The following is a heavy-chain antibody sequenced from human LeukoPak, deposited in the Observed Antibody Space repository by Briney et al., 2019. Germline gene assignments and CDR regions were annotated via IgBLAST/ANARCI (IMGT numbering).Heavy chain of an antibody. CDR1: GFTFSSYW. D-gene: IGHD3-16*02. J-gene: IGHJ4*02. Sequence: GGSLRLSCAASGFTFSSYWMSWVRQAPGKGLEWVANIKQDGSEKYYVDSVKGRFTISRDNAKNSLYLQMNSLRAEDTAVYYCAREHPYSYDYVWGSYRYYFDYWGQGTLVTVSS. V-gene: IGHV3-7*01. CDR2: IKQDGSEK. CDR3: AREHPYSYDYVWGSYRYYFDY.